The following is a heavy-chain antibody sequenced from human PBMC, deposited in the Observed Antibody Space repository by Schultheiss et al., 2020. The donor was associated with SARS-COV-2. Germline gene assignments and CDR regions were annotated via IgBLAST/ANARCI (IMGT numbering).Heavy chain of an antibody. J-gene: IGHJ5*02. CDR2: ISAYNGNT. CDR3: ARLGGGCVSTSCYWFDP. CDR1: GYTFTSYG. D-gene: IGHD2-2*01. V-gene: IGHV1-18*01. Sequence: ASVKVSCKASGYTFTSYGISWVRQAPGQGLEWMGWISAYNGNTNYAQKFQGRVTITADKSTSTAYMELSSLRSEDTAVYYCARLGGGCVSTSCYWFDPWGQGALVTVSS.